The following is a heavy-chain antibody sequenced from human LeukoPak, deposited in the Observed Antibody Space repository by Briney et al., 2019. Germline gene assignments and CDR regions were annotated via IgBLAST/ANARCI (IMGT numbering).Heavy chain of an antibody. CDR2: IKQDGSEK. CDR1: GFTFSNYW. J-gene: IGHJ5*02. D-gene: IGHD3-10*01. CDR3: VRGSSGTVVRGIAWAWFDP. V-gene: IGHV3-7*05. Sequence: GGSLRLSCVASGFTFSNYWMTWVCQAPGKGLEWVANIKQDGSEKYFVDSVRGRFTISRDDARDSLYLQMYSLRAEDTAVYYCVRGSSGTVVRGIAWAWFDPWGQGTLVTVSS.